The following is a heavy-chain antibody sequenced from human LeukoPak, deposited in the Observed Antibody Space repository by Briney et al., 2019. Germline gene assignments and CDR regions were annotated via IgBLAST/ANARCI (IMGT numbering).Heavy chain of an antibody. Sequence: PSETLSLTCTVSGASVNSANYYWTWIRQPPGKGLEWIGYISYSGSTSYNPSLKSRVTISIDTSKNQFSLKLSSVTAADTAVYYCARAEYGSGSYSDYWGQGTLVTVSS. D-gene: IGHD3-10*01. CDR1: GASVNSANYY. V-gene: IGHV4-61*01. CDR3: ARAEYGSGSYSDY. CDR2: ISYSGST. J-gene: IGHJ4*02.